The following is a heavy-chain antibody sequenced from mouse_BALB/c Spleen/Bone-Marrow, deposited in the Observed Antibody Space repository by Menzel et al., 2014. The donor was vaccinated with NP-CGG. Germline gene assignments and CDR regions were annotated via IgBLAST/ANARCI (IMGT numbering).Heavy chain of an antibody. CDR3: AKDYCCVYVAY. Sequence: DVMLGESGGGLVQPGGSLKLSCAASGFDFSRFWMTWVRQAPGKGLEWIGEINPDSSTINYTPSLKDKFIISGDNAKNTLSLQMSKVISEDTAVYYCAKDYCCVYVAYWVQGTLVTVSA. CDR1: GFDFSRFW. CDR2: INPDSSTI. D-gene: IGHD1-1*01. V-gene: IGHV4-1*02. J-gene: IGHJ3*01.